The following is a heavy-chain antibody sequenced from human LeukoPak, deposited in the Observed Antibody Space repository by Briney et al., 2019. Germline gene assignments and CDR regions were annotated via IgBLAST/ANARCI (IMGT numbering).Heavy chain of an antibody. CDR1: GGSFSGYY. D-gene: IGHD6-13*01. CDR2: INHSGST. V-gene: IGHV4-34*01. J-gene: IGHJ4*02. CDR3: ARPYSSSWTRRYYFDY. Sequence: SETLSLTCAVYGGSFSGYYWSWIRQPPGKGLEGIGEINHSGSTNYNPSLKSRVTISVDTSKNQFSLKLSSVTAADTAVYYCARPYSSSWTRRYYFDYWGQGTLVTVSS.